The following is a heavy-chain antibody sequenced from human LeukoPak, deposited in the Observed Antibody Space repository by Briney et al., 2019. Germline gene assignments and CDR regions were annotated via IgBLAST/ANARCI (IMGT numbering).Heavy chain of an antibody. J-gene: IGHJ6*02. CDR3: ARGLRAAAGKVGMDV. CDR2: IIPIFGTA. CDR1: GYTFTSYD. D-gene: IGHD6-13*01. Sequence: GASVKVSCKASGYTFTSYDINWVRQAPGQGLEWMGGIIPIFGTANYAQKFQGRVTITADESTSTAYMELSSLRSEDTAVYYCARGLRAAAGKVGMDVWGQGTTVTVSS. V-gene: IGHV1-69*13.